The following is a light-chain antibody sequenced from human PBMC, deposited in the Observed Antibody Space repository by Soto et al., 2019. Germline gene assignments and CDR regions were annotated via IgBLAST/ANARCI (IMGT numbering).Light chain of an antibody. J-gene: IGLJ3*02. V-gene: IGLV7-46*01. CDR2: GTT. CDR3: LLPYSGAWV. Sequence: QTVVTQEPSLTVSPGGTVTLTCGSSTGAVTSGHYPYWFQQKPGQAPRTLIYGTTNKQSWTPARFSGSLLGGKAALTLSGAQPEDEAEYYCLLPYSGAWVFGGGTKLTVL. CDR1: TGAVTSGHY.